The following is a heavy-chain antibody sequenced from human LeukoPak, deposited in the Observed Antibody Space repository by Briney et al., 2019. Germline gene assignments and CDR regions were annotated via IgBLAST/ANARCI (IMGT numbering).Heavy chain of an antibody. CDR3: ARGRPKKLLWFGEPPAGCAFDI. Sequence: PSETLSLTCAVYGGFFSGYYWSWIRQPPGKGLEWIGEINHSGSTNYNPSLKSRVTISVDTSKNQFSLKLSSVTAADTAVYYCARGRPKKLLWFGEPPAGCAFDIWGQGTMVTVSS. D-gene: IGHD3-10*01. V-gene: IGHV4-34*01. CDR2: INHSGST. J-gene: IGHJ3*02. CDR1: GGFFSGYY.